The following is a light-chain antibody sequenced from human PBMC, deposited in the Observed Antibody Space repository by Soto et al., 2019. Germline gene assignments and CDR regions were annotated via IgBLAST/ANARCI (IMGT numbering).Light chain of an antibody. V-gene: IGKV3D-15*01. CDR2: SAS. Sequence: EIVMTQSPLTLSVSPGESATLSCRASQSIGRHLAWYQQKPGQAPRLLIYSASSRATGIPARFTGSGSGTEFTLTISRLKYEDYEIYYCQQCETWTTWTFGQGTKVDI. CDR3: QQCETWTTWT. J-gene: IGKJ1*01. CDR1: QSIGRH.